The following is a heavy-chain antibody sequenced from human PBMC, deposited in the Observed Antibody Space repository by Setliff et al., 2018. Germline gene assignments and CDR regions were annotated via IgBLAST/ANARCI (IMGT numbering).Heavy chain of an antibody. V-gene: IGHV4-31*03. CDR3: ARDRRGGYGAINWFDP. CDR2: IYYSGST. Sequence: PSETLSLTCSVSGDSIGRGGYYWSWIRQQPGKGLEWIASIYYSGSTYYNPSLKRRLRVSMDSSKNQFYLDLSSVTAADTAVYYCARDRRGGYGAINWFDPWGQGTLVTVSS. J-gene: IGHJ5*02. D-gene: IGHD3-16*01. CDR1: GDSIGRGGYY.